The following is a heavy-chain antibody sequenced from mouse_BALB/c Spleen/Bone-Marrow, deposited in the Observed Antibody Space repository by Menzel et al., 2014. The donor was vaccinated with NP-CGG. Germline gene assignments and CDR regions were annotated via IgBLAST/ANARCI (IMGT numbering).Heavy chain of an antibody. Sequence: EVQRVESGGGLVKSGGSLKLSCAASGFTFSNYGMSWVRQTPEKRLEWVATISGGGSYPFYSDSVKGRFTISRDNAKNNLYLQLSSLRSEDTALYYCARHAYYDQTEVSFVYWGQGTLVTVSA. CDR2: ISGGGSYP. J-gene: IGHJ3*01. CDR1: GFTFSNYG. V-gene: IGHV5-9-2*01. D-gene: IGHD2-4*01. CDR3: ARHAYYDQTEVSFVY.